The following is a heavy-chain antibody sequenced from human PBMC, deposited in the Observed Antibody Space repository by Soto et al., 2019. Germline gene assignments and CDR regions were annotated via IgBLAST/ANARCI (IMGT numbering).Heavy chain of an antibody. CDR3: VRRTITASTKWGAFDF. V-gene: IGHV3-23*01. J-gene: IGHJ3*01. Sequence: EVQLLESGGGLVQPGGSLRLSCSASGFSFSNYVMNWVRQAPGKGLEWVSSISASGDRTLYADSVKGRFTISRDNPRNTLSLQMNSLRPEYVAIYYCVRRTITASTKWGAFDFWGQGTVVTVSS. CDR2: ISASGDRT. D-gene: IGHD1-7*01. CDR1: GFSFSNYV.